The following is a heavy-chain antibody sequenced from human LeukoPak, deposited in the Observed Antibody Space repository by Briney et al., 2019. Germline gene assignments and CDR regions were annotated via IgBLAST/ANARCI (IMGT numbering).Heavy chain of an antibody. CDR1: GLTFSSYA. CDR3: AKEEPYAIGYYYYYGMDV. D-gene: IGHD2-8*01. Sequence: GGSLRLSCAASGLTFSSYAMSWVRQAPGKGLEWVSAISGSGGSTYCADSVKGRFTISRDNSKNTLYLQMNSLRAEDTAVYYCAKEEPYAIGYYYYYGMDVWGQGTTVTVSS. V-gene: IGHV3-23*01. CDR2: ISGSGGST. J-gene: IGHJ6*02.